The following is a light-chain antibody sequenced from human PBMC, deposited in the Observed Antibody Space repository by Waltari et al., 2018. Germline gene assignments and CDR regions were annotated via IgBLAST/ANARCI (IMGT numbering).Light chain of an antibody. V-gene: IGLV2-23*02. CDR3: CSYAGDSIWV. CDR1: SSDVGTYNL. Sequence: QSALTQPASVSGSPRQSITISCTGSSSDVGTYNLVSWYQQYPGKAPKLMIYEVNKRPSVISNRFSGSKSCNTASLRISGLQAGDEADYYCCSYAGDSIWVFGGGTKLTVL. J-gene: IGLJ3*02. CDR2: EVN.